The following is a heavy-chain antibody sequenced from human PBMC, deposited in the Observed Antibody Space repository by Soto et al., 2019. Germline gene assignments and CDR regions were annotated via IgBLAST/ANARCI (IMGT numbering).Heavy chain of an antibody. V-gene: IGHV5-51*01. D-gene: IGHD6-19*01. CDR2: ISPGNSDI. CDR1: GYDFTNYW. Sequence: EVHLEQSAAEVKKPGESLKISCKTSGYDFTNYWIAWVRQMPGKGLEWMGMISPGNSDIRYSPSFQGQVTISADKSSSAAYLQWSGLKASDTAIYYCARPSPRASSDWFMNLVFDFWGQGTLVTVSS. CDR3: ARPSPRASSDWFMNLVFDF. J-gene: IGHJ4*02.